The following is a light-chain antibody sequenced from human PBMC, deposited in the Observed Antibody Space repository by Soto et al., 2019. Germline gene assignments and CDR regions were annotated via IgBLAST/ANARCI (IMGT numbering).Light chain of an antibody. Sequence: EILLTQSPAXXXXXXVXTXTLSCSPSQSVSSNLAWYQQKPGQAPRLLIYGASTRATGIPARFSGSASGTEFTLTISSLQSEDFAVYYCQQYNNWPPLTFGGGTKVDIK. CDR3: QQYNNWPPLT. V-gene: IGKV3-15*01. J-gene: IGKJ4*01. CDR2: GAS. CDR1: QSVSSN.